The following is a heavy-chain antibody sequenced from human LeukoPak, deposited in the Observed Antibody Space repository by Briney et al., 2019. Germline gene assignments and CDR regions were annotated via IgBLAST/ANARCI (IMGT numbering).Heavy chain of an antibody. Sequence: GGSLRLSCAASGFIFSSDAMNWVRQAPGKGLEWVSAITGSGDSTYYADSVKGRFTISRDNSKNTLYLQMNSLRAEDTAVYYCAKARYQRYYYGMDVWGQGTTVTVSS. V-gene: IGHV3-23*01. D-gene: IGHD3-9*01. J-gene: IGHJ6*02. CDR1: GFIFSSDA. CDR3: AKARYQRYYYGMDV. CDR2: ITGSGDST.